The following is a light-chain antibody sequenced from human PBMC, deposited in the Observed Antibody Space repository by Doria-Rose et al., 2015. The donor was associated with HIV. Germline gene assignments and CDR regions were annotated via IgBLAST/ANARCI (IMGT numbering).Light chain of an antibody. CDR1: Y. CDR2: AAS. Sequence: YLNWFQQEPGQAPKLLIYAASRLQSGVPSRFSGSGSGTDFTLTVSGLQPGDFATYYCQQTYSSPQWTFGQGTKVEMK. V-gene: IGKV1-39*01. J-gene: IGKJ1*01. CDR3: QQTYSSPQWT.